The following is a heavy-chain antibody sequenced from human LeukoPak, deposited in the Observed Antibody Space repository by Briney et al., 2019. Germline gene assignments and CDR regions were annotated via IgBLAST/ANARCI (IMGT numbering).Heavy chain of an antibody. Sequence: GGSLRLSCAASGFTFSSYSMNWVRQAPGKGLEWVSSITSSSFIYYADSVRGRFSISRDNAKNSLYLQMNSLRAEDTAVYYCARAKQWLDDAFDIWGQGTMVTVSS. V-gene: IGHV3-21*01. D-gene: IGHD6-19*01. J-gene: IGHJ3*02. CDR3: ARAKQWLDDAFDI. CDR2: ITSSSFI. CDR1: GFTFSSYS.